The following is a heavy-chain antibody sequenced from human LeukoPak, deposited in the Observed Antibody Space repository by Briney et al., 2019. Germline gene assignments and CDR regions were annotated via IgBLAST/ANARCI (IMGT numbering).Heavy chain of an antibody. D-gene: IGHD3-10*01. CDR1: GGSISSYY. Sequence: PSETLSLTCTVSGGSISSYYWNWIRQPPGKGLEWIGYIHYSGSTNYNPSLKSRVTISVDTSKNQFSLKLNSVPAADTPVYYCASGGASGSYLHWFDPRGQGTLVSVSS. J-gene: IGHJ5*02. V-gene: IGHV4-59*01. CDR3: ASGGASGSYLHWFDP. CDR2: IHYSGST.